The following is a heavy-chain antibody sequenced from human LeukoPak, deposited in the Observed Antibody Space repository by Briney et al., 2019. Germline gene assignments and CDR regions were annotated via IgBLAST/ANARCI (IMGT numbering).Heavy chain of an antibody. CDR2: ISGSGGST. Sequence: PGGSLRLSCAASGFTFSSYAMSWVRQAPGKGLEWVSAISGSGGSTYYADSVKGRFTISRDNSKNTLYLQMNSLGAEDTAVYYCAKDAYYYDSSGQYYYYGMDVWGQGTTVTVSS. CDR3: AKDAYYYDSSGQYYYYGMDV. CDR1: GFTFSSYA. D-gene: IGHD3-22*01. V-gene: IGHV3-23*01. J-gene: IGHJ6*02.